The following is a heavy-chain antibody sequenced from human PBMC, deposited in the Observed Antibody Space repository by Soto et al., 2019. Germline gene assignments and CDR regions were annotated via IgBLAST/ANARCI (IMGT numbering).Heavy chain of an antibody. D-gene: IGHD3-22*01. J-gene: IGHJ6*02. Sequence: PLETLSLTCAVSGYSITRSNWWGWIRQPPGKGLEWIGNIYYSGSTFYNPSLESRVTMSVDMSKNQFSLKLSSVTAVDTAVYYCVRSLYDSSGYVHGMDVWGRGTTVTVSS. CDR1: GYSITRSNW. CDR3: VRSLYDSSGYVHGMDV. V-gene: IGHV4-28*01. CDR2: IYYSGST.